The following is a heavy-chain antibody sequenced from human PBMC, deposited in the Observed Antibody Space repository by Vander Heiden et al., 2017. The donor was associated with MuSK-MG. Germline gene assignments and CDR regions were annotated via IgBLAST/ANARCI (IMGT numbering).Heavy chain of an antibody. CDR1: AFTLSNYV. Sequence: QEQLVESGGGVVQPGRSLRLSCAASAFTLSNYVMRWVRQAPDKGLEWVAVIASDGNTQWYADSVKGRFSISRDSSKNTLYLQMNSLRAEDTAVYFCAREVTDRYHSGDYWGEGTLVAVSS. CDR3: AREVTDRYHSGDY. D-gene: IGHD4-4*01. J-gene: IGHJ4*02. CDR2: IASDGNTQ. V-gene: IGHV3-30*04.